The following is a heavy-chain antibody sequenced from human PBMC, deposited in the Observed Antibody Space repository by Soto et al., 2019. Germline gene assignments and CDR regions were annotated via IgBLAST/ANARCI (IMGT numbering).Heavy chain of an antibody. CDR2: TSGDAANT. CDR1: GLNFASYA. V-gene: IGHV3-23*01. Sequence: EVQLLESGGGLVQSGGSLRLSCAASGLNFASYAMTWMRQAPGKGLEWVSATSGDAANTQYADSVKGRFTMSRDNSKNTLYLQMNSLRAEDTAVYFCAKYITAATRYFDLWGRGTLVTVSS. D-gene: IGHD1-20*01. CDR3: AKYITAATRYFDL. J-gene: IGHJ2*01.